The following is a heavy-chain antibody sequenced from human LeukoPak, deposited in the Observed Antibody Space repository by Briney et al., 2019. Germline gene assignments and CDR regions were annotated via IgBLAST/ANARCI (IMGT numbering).Heavy chain of an antibody. J-gene: IGHJ5*02. CDR2: IYTSGST. V-gene: IGHV4-61*02. CDR1: GGPISSGSYY. D-gene: IGHD3-3*01. Sequence: SQTLSLTCTVSGGPISSGSYYWSWIRQPAGKGLEWIGRIYTSGSTNYNPSLKSRVTISVDTSKNQFSLKLSSVTAADTAVYYCARDLGVAINWFDPWGQGTLVTVSS. CDR3: ARDLGVAINWFDP.